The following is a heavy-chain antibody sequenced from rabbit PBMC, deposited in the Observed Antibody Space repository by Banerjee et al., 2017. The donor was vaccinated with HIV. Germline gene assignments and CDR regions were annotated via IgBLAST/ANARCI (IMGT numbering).Heavy chain of an antibody. CDR2: INTISGDT. CDR3: AIMNSRGWGDFNL. D-gene: IGHD4-1*01. CDR1: GFSFNNRYV. J-gene: IGHJ4*01. V-gene: IGHV1S45*01. Sequence: QEQLEESGGDLVKPEGSLTLTCTASGFSFNNRYVMCWVRQAPGKGLEWIACINTISGDTVYASWAKGRFTISKTSSTTVTLQMTSLTAADTATYFCAIMNSRGWGDFNLWGPGTLVTVS.